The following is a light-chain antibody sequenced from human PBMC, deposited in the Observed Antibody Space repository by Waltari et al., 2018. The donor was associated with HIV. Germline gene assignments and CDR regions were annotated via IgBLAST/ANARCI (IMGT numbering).Light chain of an antibody. V-gene: IGLV2-14*01. CDR3: ISYTGSSTPWV. CDR1: KPDTSAYHH. CDR2: GVS. Sequence: QSALTQPASLSGPPGTSLPISCTGPKPDTSAYHHASWHHPHPGKAPNLMIYGVSNRPSGVSDRFSGSKSGDTASLTISGLQAEDEADYYCISYTGSSTPWVFGGGTKVTVL. J-gene: IGLJ3*02.